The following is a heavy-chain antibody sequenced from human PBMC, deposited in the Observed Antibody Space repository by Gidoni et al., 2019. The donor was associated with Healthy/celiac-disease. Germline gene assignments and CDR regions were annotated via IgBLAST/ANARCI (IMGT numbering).Heavy chain of an antibody. V-gene: IGHV3-23*01. CDR1: GFTFSSYA. D-gene: IGHD2-15*01. CDR3: AKALPIVVVVAATSYYFDY. Sequence: EVQLLESGGGLVQPGGSLSLSCASSGFTFSSYAISWVRQAPGKGLEWVSAISGSGGSTYYADSVKGRFTISRDNSKNTLYLQMNSLRAEDTAVYYCAKALPIVVVVAATSYYFDYWGQGTLVTVSS. CDR2: ISGSGGST. J-gene: IGHJ4*02.